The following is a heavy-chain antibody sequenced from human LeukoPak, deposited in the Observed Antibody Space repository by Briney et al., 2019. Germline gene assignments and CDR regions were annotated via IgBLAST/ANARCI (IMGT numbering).Heavy chain of an antibody. J-gene: IGHJ4*02. Sequence: PGRSLRLSCAASGFTFSSYGMHWVRQAPGKGLEWVAVISYDGSNKYYADSVKGRFTISRDNAKNSLYLQMNSLRAEDTAVYYCARDGGSIAATDYWGQGTLVTVSS. V-gene: IGHV3-30*03. CDR1: GFTFSSYG. CDR3: ARDGGSIAATDY. D-gene: IGHD6-13*01. CDR2: ISYDGSNK.